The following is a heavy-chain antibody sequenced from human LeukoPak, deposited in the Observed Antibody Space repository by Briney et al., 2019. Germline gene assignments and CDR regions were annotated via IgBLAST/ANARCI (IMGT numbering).Heavy chain of an antibody. V-gene: IGHV3-30*04. Sequence: TGGSLRLSCAASGFTLSTYAMHWVRQAPGEGLEWVAVISYDGSDTYYADSVKGRFTISRDSSKNTLYLQMTSLRAEDTGVYYCARADFYGSGSHPPGGFDYWGQGTLVTVSS. J-gene: IGHJ4*02. D-gene: IGHD3-10*01. CDR2: ISYDGSDT. CDR1: GFTLSTYA. CDR3: ARADFYGSGSHPPGGFDY.